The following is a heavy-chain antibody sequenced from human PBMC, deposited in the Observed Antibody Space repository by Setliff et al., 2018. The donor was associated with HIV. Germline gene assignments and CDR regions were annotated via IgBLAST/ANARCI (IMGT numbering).Heavy chain of an antibody. V-gene: IGHV4-39*01. Sequence: SETLSLTCSVSGVSISSSGYFWGWIRQSPGEGLEWLGSVYSGPTYYNPSLNGRVTISVDTSKNQFSLNLHSVTAAETAVYYCARHGGSPILYYFEYWGQGILVTVSS. D-gene: IGHD1-26*01. J-gene: IGHJ4*02. CDR2: VYSGPT. CDR3: ARHGGSPILYYFEY. CDR1: GVSISSSGYF.